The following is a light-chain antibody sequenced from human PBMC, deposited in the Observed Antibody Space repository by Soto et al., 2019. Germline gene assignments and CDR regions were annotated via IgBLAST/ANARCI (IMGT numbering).Light chain of an antibody. CDR1: RSNIGNNY. CDR3: GTWDSSLSAVV. CDR2: DNN. V-gene: IGLV1-51*01. Sequence: QSVLTQPPSLSAAPVQKVTISCSGSRSNIGNNYVSWYQQLPGTAPKLLIYDNNKRPSGIPDRFSGSKSGTSATLGITGLQTGDEADYYCGTWDSSLSAVVFGGGTKLTVL. J-gene: IGLJ2*01.